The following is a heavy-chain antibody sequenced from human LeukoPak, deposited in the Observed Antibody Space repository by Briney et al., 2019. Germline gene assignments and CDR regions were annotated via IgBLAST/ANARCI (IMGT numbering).Heavy chain of an antibody. D-gene: IGHD3-22*01. CDR2: IRSKAYGWTT. CDR1: GFIFGDYA. V-gene: IGHV3-49*03. CDR3: TRGSSGYYGVDY. Sequence: GGSLRLSCTASGFIFGDYAMSWFRQAPGKGLEWVGFIRSKAYGWTTEYDASVKGIFTISRNASKSIAYLQMNSLKTEDTAVYYCTRGSSGYYGVDYWGQGTLVTVSS. J-gene: IGHJ4*02.